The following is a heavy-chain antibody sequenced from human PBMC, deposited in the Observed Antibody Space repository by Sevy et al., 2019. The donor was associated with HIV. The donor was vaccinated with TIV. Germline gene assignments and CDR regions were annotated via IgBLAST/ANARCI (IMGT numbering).Heavy chain of an antibody. D-gene: IGHD1-20*01. Sequence: GESLKISCKASGYSFTNYWIGWVRQMPGKGLEWMGIIYPGDSDTRYSPSFQGQVTISADKSISTAYLHWSSLKASDTAMYYGARQSITGTLSSWFDPWGQGTLVTVSS. CDR3: ARQSITGTLSSWFDP. CDR1: GYSFTNYW. CDR2: IYPGDSDT. V-gene: IGHV5-51*01. J-gene: IGHJ5*02.